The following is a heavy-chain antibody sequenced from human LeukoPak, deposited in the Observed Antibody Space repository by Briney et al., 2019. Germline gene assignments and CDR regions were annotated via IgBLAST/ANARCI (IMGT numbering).Heavy chain of an antibody. CDR3: ARQTGSGLFILP. CDR1: GGSINSY. Sequence: SETLSLTCTVSGGSINSYWSWIRQPPGKGLEWIGYIYYAGSTNYNPSLKSRITISVDTSKNQFSLRLTSVTAADTAVYYCARQTGSGLFILPGGQGTLVTVSS. D-gene: IGHD3/OR15-3a*01. J-gene: IGHJ4*02. CDR2: IYYAGST. V-gene: IGHV4-59*08.